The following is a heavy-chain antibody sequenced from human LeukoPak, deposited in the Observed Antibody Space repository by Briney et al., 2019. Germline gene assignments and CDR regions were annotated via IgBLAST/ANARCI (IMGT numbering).Heavy chain of an antibody. J-gene: IGHJ6*03. CDR3: ARIYCSSTSCYDYYMDV. Sequence: GGSLRLSCAASGFTLSAYGMHWVRQAPGKGLEWVAVIWYDGSNEYYADSVKGRFTISRDNSKNTLYLQMNSLRAEDTAVYYCARIYCSSTSCYDYYMDVWDKGTTVTVPS. CDR1: GFTLSAYG. V-gene: IGHV3-33*01. D-gene: IGHD2-2*01. CDR2: IWYDGSNE.